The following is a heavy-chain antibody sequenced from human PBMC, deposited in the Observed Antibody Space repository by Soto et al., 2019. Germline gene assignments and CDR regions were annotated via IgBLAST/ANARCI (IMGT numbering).Heavy chain of an antibody. CDR2: ISAYNGNT. J-gene: IGHJ5*02. Sequence: QVQLVQSGVEVKKPGASVKVSCRASGYTFATYGINWARQAPGQGLEWMGGISAYNGNTNYAQKFQGRVTMTTDTSTSTAYMELRSLAADDTAVYYCATAGYGEGGSCLTWFGPWGQGTLVTVSS. V-gene: IGHV1-18*01. CDR3: ATAGYGEGGSCLTWFGP. D-gene: IGHD2-15*01. CDR1: GYTFATYG.